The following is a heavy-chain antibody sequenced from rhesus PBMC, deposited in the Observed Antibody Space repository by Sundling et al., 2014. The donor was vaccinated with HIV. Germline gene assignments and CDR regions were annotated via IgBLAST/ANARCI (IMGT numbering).Heavy chain of an antibody. V-gene: IGHV4-99*01. CDR3: ARRRGGCSGIYCYFYFDY. J-gene: IGHJ4*01. CDR1: GYSISSGYY. CDR2: ISGSSGST. Sequence: QVQLQESGPGLVKPSETLSLTCAVSGYSISSGYYWGWIRQPPGKGLEYIGYISGSSGSTYYNPSLKSRVTISKDTSKNQFSLKLSSVTAADTAVYYCARRRGGCSGIYCYFYFDYWGRGSPGHRLL. D-gene: IGHD2-27*01.